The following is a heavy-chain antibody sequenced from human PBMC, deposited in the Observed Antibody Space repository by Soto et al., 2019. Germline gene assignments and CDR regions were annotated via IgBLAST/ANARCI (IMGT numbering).Heavy chain of an antibody. CDR1: GGTFSSYT. Sequence: QVQLVQSGAEVKKPGSSVKISCKASGGTFSSYTISWVRQAPGQGLEWMGRIIPILGIANYAQKFQGRVTITADKSTSTAYMELSSLRSEDTAVCYCAAEYGGNSAWGQGTLVTVSS. CDR2: IIPILGIA. V-gene: IGHV1-69*02. CDR3: AAEYGGNSA. J-gene: IGHJ4*02. D-gene: IGHD4-17*01.